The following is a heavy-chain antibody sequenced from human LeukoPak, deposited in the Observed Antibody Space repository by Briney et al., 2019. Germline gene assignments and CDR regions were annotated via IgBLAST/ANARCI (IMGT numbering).Heavy chain of an antibody. V-gene: IGHV4-39*01. CDR1: GGSISSSSYY. D-gene: IGHD3-10*01. Sequence: SETLSLTCTVSGGSISSSSYYWGWIRQPPGTGLEWIGSIYYSGSTYYNPSLKSRVTISVDTSKNQFSLKLSSVTAADTAVYYCARQKRIAGELAAGQIDPWGQGTLVTVSS. J-gene: IGHJ5*02. CDR3: ARQKRIAGELAAGQIDP. CDR2: IYYSGST.